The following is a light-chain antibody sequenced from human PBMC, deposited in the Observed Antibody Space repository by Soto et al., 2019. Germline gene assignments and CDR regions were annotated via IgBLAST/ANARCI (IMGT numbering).Light chain of an antibody. Sequence: QSVLTQPASVSGSPGQSITISCTGTSSDVGGFSSVSWYQLRPGTAPKLILYDVVDRPSGISFRFSGSTSGNTASLTISGIHEADEAEYFCSSYTSTMTNVFGSGTKLTVL. V-gene: IGLV2-14*03. CDR3: SSYTSTMTNV. J-gene: IGLJ1*01. CDR2: DVV. CDR1: SSDVGGFSS.